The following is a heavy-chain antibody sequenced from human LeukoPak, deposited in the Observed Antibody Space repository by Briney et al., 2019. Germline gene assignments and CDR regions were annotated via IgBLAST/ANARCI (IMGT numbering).Heavy chain of an antibody. J-gene: IGHJ4*02. V-gene: IGHV3-53*01. CDR1: GFTVSSNY. CDR2: IYSGGST. D-gene: IGHD3-16*02. Sequence: PGGSLRLSCAASGFTVSSNYMSWVRQAPGKGLEWVSVIYSGGSTYYADSVKGRFTISRDNSKSTLYLQMNSLRAEDTAVYYCARGPTDYDYVWGSYRLDYWGQGTLVTVSS. CDR3: ARGPTDYDYVWGSYRLDY.